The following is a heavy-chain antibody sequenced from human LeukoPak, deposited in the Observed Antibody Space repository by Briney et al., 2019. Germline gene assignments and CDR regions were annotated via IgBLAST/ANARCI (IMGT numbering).Heavy chain of an antibody. J-gene: IGHJ3*02. D-gene: IGHD3-10*02. CDR3: ARDDHSSHVLDI. V-gene: IGHV1-18*01. Sequence: ASVKVSCKASGHTFSSYGVAWVRQAPGQGLEWMGWITTYNGNTNYAQKFQGRVTMTTDTSTTTVYMDLGSLTSEDTAMYYCARDDHSSHVLDIWGQGTMVAVSS. CDR1: GHTFSSYG. CDR2: ITTYNGNT.